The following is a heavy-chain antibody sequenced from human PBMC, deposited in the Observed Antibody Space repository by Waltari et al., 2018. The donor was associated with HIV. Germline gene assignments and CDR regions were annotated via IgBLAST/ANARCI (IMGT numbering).Heavy chain of an antibody. D-gene: IGHD3-16*01. Sequence: EVQLVESGGGLVQPGGSLRLSCAASGFTVSSHYMSWVRQAPGKGLGWGSVIDSGGSTYYADSVKGRFTIARDNSKNTLYLQMNSLRAEDTAVYYCARGCGGRAFDIWGQGTMVTVSS. CDR1: GFTVSSHY. CDR2: IDSGGST. CDR3: ARGCGGRAFDI. V-gene: IGHV3-66*02. J-gene: IGHJ3*02.